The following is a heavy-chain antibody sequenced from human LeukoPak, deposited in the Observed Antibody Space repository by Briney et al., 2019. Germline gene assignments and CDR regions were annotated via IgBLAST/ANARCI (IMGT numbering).Heavy chain of an antibody. V-gene: IGHV4-34*01. J-gene: IGHJ4*02. D-gene: IGHD1-26*01. CDR2: INHSGST. CDR3: ARAIGPIGFDY. CDR1: GGSFSGYY. Sequence: SETLSLTCAVYGGSFSGYYWSWIRQPPGKGLEWIGEINHSGSTNYNPSLKSRVTISVDTSKNQFSLKLSSVTAADTAVYYCARAIGPIGFDYWGQETRVTVSS.